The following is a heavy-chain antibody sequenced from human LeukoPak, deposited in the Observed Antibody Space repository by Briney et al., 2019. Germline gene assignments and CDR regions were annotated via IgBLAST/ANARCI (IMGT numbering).Heavy chain of an antibody. V-gene: IGHV4-30-4*01. Sequence: SETLSLTCTVSGGSISSGDYYWSWIRQPPGKGLEWIGYIYYSGSTYYNPSLKSRVTISVDTSKNQFSLKLSSVTAADTAVYYCARAISTGDSYGLVFDYWGQGTLVTVSS. J-gene: IGHJ4*02. CDR1: GGSISSGDYY. CDR2: IYYSGST. CDR3: ARAISTGDSYGLVFDY. D-gene: IGHD5-18*01.